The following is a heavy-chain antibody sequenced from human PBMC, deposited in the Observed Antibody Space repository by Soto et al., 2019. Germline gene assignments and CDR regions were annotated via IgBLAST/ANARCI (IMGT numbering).Heavy chain of an antibody. J-gene: IGHJ3*02. D-gene: IGHD6-19*01. CDR1: GYTFTSYG. CDR2: ISAYNGNT. CDR3: ARYIAVDGYDAFDI. V-gene: IGHV1-18*01. Sequence: ASVKVSFKASGYTFTSYGISWVRQAPGQGLEWMGWISAYNGNTNYAQKLQGRVTMTTDTSTSTAYMELRSLRSDDTAVYYCARYIAVDGYDAFDIWGQGTMVTVSS.